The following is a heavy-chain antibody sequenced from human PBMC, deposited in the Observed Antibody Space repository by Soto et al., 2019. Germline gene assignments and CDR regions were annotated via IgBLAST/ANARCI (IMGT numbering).Heavy chain of an antibody. D-gene: IGHD6-19*01. CDR2: INWNSGKV. CDR3: AKAGCSDANCHFWALES. V-gene: IGHV3-9*01. J-gene: IGHJ4*02. CDR1: GFKFEDYA. Sequence: EMQLVESGGGLVPPGRSLRLSCAGFGFKFEDYAMHWVRQVPGKGLEWVSYINWNSGKVKYADSVKGRFTISRDNAKNSLYHHMTSLKSEDTALYYCAKAGCSDANCHFWALESWGQGTLVSVSS.